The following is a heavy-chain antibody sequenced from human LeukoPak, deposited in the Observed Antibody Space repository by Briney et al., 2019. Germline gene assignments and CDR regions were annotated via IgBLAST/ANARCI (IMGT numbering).Heavy chain of an antibody. V-gene: IGHV3-30*03. CDR1: GFTFSSYG. D-gene: IGHD5-12*01. CDR3: ARDNSGYDPFDY. CDR2: ISYDGSNK. J-gene: IGHJ4*02. Sequence: GGSLRLSCAASGFTFSSYGMHWVRQAPGKGLEWVAVISYDGSNKYYADSVKGRFTISRDNSKNTLYLQMNSLRAEDTAVYYCARDNSGYDPFDYWGQGTLVTVSS.